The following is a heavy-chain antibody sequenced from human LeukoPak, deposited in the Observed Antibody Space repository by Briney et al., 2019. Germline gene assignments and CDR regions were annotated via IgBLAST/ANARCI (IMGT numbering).Heavy chain of an antibody. CDR2: IYYSGST. CDR1: GGSISSSSYY. Sequence: SETLSLTCTVSGGSISSSSYYWGWIRQPPGKGLEWIGSIYYSGSTYYNPSLKSRVTISVDTSKNQFSLKLSSVTAADTAVYYCARHLDYYGSGTYEFWGQGTLVTVSS. J-gene: IGHJ4*02. CDR3: ARHLDYYGSGTYEF. D-gene: IGHD3-10*01. V-gene: IGHV4-39*01.